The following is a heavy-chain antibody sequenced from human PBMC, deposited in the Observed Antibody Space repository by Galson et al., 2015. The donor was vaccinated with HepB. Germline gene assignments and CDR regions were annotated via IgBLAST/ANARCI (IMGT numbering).Heavy chain of an antibody. V-gene: IGHV1-46*01. J-gene: IGHJ4*02. CDR3: ASELVATTNFDY. CDR1: GYTFTSYH. CDR2: INPSGGST. D-gene: IGHD5-12*01. Sequence: SVKVSCKASGYTFTSYHMHWVRQAPGQGLEWMGIINPSGGSTSYAQKFQGRVTMTRDTSTSTVYMELSSLRSEDTAVYYCASELVATTNFDYWGQGTLVTVSS.